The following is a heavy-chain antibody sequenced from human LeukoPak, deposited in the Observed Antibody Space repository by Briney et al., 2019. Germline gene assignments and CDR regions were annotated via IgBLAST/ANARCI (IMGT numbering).Heavy chain of an antibody. D-gene: IGHD3-16*02. Sequence: SETLSLTCAVYGGSFKGYYWSWIRQPPGKGLEWIGEINHSGSTNYNPSLKSRVTISVDTSQDQFSLKLISVTATDTAVYYCARGPDYDYIWGSYRRSNWFDPWGQGTLVTVSS. CDR1: GGSFKGYY. CDR2: INHSGST. J-gene: IGHJ5*02. V-gene: IGHV4-34*01. CDR3: ARGPDYDYIWGSYRRSNWFDP.